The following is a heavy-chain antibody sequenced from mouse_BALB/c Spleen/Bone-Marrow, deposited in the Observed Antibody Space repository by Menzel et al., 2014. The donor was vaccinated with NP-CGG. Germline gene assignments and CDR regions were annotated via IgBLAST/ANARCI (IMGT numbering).Heavy chain of an antibody. J-gene: IGHJ4*01. Sequence: EVQGVESGGGLVKPGGSLKLSCAASGFTFSSYTMSWVRQTPEKRLEWVATISSGGSYTYYPDSVKGRFTISRDNAKNTLYLQMSSLKSEDTAMYYCTRDLYDGYYYYAMDCWGQGASVTVSS. D-gene: IGHD2-3*01. CDR3: TRDLYDGYYYYAMDC. CDR1: GFTFSSYT. CDR2: ISSGGSYT. V-gene: IGHV5-6-4*01.